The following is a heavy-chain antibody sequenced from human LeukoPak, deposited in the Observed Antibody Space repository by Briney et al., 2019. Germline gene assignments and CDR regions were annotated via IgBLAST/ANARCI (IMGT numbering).Heavy chain of an antibody. D-gene: IGHD3-9*01. CDR2: IYYRGST. V-gene: IGHV4-39*02. CDR1: GGSISSSSYY. J-gene: IGHJ4*02. Sequence: KPSETLSLTCTVSGGSISSSSYYWGWIRQPPGKGLEWIGSIYYRGSTYYNPSLKSRVTISVDTSQNQFSLKLSSVTAADTAVYYCAKDDREGEYILTDLAKGGRTDYWGQGTLVTVSS. CDR3: AKDDREGEYILTDLAKGGRTDY.